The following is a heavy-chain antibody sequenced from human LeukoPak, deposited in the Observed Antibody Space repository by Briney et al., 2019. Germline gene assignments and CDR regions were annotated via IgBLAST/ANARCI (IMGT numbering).Heavy chain of an antibody. CDR3: ARTYSSAYMDV. Sequence: GGSLRLSCAASGFTVSSNYMSWVRQAPGKGLEWVSVNYSGGSTYYADSVKGRFTISRDNSKNTLFLQMNSLRAEDTAVYYCARTYSSAYMDVWGQGTTVTVSS. J-gene: IGHJ6*02. CDR1: GFTVSSNY. CDR2: NYSGGST. V-gene: IGHV3-53*01. D-gene: IGHD6-25*01.